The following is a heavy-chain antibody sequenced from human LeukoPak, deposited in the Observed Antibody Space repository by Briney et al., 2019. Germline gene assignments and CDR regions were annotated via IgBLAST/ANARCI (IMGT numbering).Heavy chain of an antibody. D-gene: IGHD2-15*01. Sequence: SETLSLTCTVSNDSISSGDYYWNWIRQPPGKGLEWIGYIFHRGGTSHNPSLKSRILFSVDTSQNQFSLKLNSVTAADTAVYYCVREILYCSGGSCYRGPFDNWGQGTLVTVSA. CDR1: NDSISSGDYY. V-gene: IGHV4-30-4*01. CDR2: IFHRGGT. J-gene: IGHJ4*02. CDR3: VREILYCSGGSCYRGPFDN.